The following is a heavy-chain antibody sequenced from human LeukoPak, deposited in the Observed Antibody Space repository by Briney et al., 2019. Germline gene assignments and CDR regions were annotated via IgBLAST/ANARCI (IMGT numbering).Heavy chain of an antibody. V-gene: IGHV1-8*02. D-gene: IGHD3-10*01. Sequence: AASVKVSCKASGYTFTGYYMHWVRQAPGQGLEWMGWMNPNSGNTGYAQKFPGRVTMTRNTSISTAYMELSSLRSKDRAAYYCARVFRFGELFFGYWGQGTLVTVSS. J-gene: IGHJ4*02. CDR3: ARVFRFGELFFGY. CDR2: MNPNSGNT. CDR1: GYTFTGYY.